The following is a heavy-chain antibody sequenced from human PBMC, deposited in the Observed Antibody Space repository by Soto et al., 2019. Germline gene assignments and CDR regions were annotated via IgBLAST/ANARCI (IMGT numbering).Heavy chain of an antibody. J-gene: IGHJ5*02. D-gene: IGHD6-13*01. CDR3: ARDRSIAAAGTRWFDP. Sequence: QVQLVESGGGVVQPGRSLRLSCAASGFTFSSYGMHWVRQAPGKGLEWVAVIWYDGSNKYYADSVKGRFTISRDNSKSTLYVQMNSLRAEDTAVYYCARDRSIAAAGTRWFDPWGQGTLVTVSS. CDR1: GFTFSSYG. V-gene: IGHV3-33*01. CDR2: IWYDGSNK.